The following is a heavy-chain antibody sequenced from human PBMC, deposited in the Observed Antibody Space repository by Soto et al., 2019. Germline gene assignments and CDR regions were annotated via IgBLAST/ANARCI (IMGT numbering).Heavy chain of an antibody. Sequence: PGESLKISCKGSGYSFAGYWITWVRQKPGKGLEWMGRIDPSDSQTYYSPSFRGHVTISATKSITTVFLQWSSLRASDTAMYYCARQIYDSDTGPNFQYYYDSWGQGTPVTVSS. CDR1: GYSFAGYW. CDR2: IDPSDSQT. D-gene: IGHD5-12*01. CDR3: ARQIYDSDTGPNFQYYYDS. J-gene: IGHJ4*02. V-gene: IGHV5-10-1*01.